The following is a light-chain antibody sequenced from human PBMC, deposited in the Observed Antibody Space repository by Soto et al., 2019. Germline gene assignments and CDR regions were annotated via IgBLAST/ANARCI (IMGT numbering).Light chain of an antibody. CDR2: DAS. V-gene: IGKV3-11*01. CDR3: QQRSNLMYT. J-gene: IGKJ2*01. CDR1: QSVSSY. Sequence: EIVLTQSPATLSLSPGERATLSCRASQSVSSYLAWYQQKPGQGPRLLIYDASARATGIPARFSGSGSGTDFTLTISSLEPEDFAVDYCQQRSNLMYTFGQGTKLEIK.